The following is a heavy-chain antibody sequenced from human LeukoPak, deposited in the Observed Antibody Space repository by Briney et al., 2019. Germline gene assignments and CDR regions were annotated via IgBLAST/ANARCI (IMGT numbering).Heavy chain of an antibody. CDR3: ARSIAAAGHPFDAFDI. CDR2: INPSGGST. D-gene: IGHD6-13*01. CDR1: GYTFTGYY. V-gene: IGHV1-46*01. J-gene: IGHJ3*02. Sequence: ASVKVSCKASGYTFTGYYMHWVRQAPGQGLEWMGIINPSGGSTSYAQKFQGRVTMTRDMSTSTVYMELSSLRSEDTAVYYCARSIAAAGHPFDAFDIWGQGTMVTVSS.